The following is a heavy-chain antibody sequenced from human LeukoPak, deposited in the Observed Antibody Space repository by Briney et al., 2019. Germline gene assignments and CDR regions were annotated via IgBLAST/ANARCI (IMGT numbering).Heavy chain of an antibody. D-gene: IGHD6-25*01. CDR1: GFTFSSYS. Sequence: GGSLRLSCAASGFTFSSYSMNWVRQAPGKGLEWVSSISSSSSYIYYADSVKGRFTISRDNAKNSLYLQMNSLRAEDTAVYYCARLAAGTWSYDYWGQGSLVTVSS. CDR2: ISSSSSYI. CDR3: ARLAAGTWSYDY. V-gene: IGHV3-21*01. J-gene: IGHJ4*02.